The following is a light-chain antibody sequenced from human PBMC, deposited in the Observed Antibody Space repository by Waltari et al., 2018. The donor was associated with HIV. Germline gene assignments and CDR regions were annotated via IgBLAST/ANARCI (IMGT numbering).Light chain of an antibody. J-gene: IGKJ1*01. V-gene: IGKV1-9*01. Sequence: DIQLTQSPPFLSASVGDRVTFTCRASQGILTYLAWYQHKPGKAPKVLIYDASTLQSEVPSKFSGSGSGTEFTLTSSSLQPEDFATYYCHQLKSYPRTFGQGTKVEI. CDR3: HQLKSYPRT. CDR2: DAS. CDR1: QGILTY.